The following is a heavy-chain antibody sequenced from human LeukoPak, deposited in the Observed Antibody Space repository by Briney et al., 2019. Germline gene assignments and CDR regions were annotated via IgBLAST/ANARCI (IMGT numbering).Heavy chain of an antibody. CDR3: AKCGGSYCRAFDY. CDR1: GFTFSSYA. Sequence: GGSLRLSCAASGFTFSSYAMSWVRRAPGKGLEWVSSISGSGVSTYYADSVKGRFTISRDNSKNTLYLQMNSLRAEDTAVYYCAKCGGSYCRAFDYWGQGTLVTVSS. J-gene: IGHJ4*02. D-gene: IGHD1-26*01. V-gene: IGHV3-23*01. CDR2: ISGSGVST.